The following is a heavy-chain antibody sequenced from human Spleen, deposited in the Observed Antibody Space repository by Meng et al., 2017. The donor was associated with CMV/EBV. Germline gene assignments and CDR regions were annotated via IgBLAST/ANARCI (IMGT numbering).Heavy chain of an antibody. D-gene: IGHD5-12*01. CDR1: GGSIRDYY. J-gene: IGHJ5*02. CDR3: AKVWLMGVVAT. CDR2: IYYSGST. Sequence: SETLSLTCSISGGSIRDYYNSWVRQSPGKELEWIGNIYYSGSTNYNPSLKSRVSMSMDMSKNQFSLNLNSVTSADTAVYYFAKVWLMGVVATWGQVALVTVSS. V-gene: IGHV4-59*01.